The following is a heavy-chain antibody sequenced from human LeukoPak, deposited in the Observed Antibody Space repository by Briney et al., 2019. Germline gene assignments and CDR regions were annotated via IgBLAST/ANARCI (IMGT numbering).Heavy chain of an antibody. J-gene: IGHJ4*02. Sequence: PSETLSLTCAVYGGSFSGYNWSWIRQPPGKGLEWIGEINHSGSTNYNPSLKSRVTISVDTSKNQFSLKLSSVTAADTAVYYCARGGGYDFLTGPYYFDYWGQGTLVTVSS. D-gene: IGHD3-9*01. V-gene: IGHV4-34*01. CDR3: ARGGGYDFLTGPYYFDY. CDR2: INHSGST. CDR1: GGSFSGYN.